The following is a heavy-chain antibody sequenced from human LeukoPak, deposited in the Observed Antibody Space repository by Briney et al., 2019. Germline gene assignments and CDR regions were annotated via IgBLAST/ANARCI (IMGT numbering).Heavy chain of an antibody. V-gene: IGHV3-7*01. D-gene: IGHD4-11*01. J-gene: IGHJ6*03. Sequence: GGSLRLSCTASGFTFTDYYMTWIRQAPGKGLEWVANIKQDGSEKYYVDSVKGRFTISRDNAKNSLYLQMNSLRAEDTAVYYCARDERGYSNYVLWNYYYMDVWGKGTTVTVSS. CDR1: GFTFTDYY. CDR3: ARDERGYSNYVLWNYYYMDV. CDR2: IKQDGSEK.